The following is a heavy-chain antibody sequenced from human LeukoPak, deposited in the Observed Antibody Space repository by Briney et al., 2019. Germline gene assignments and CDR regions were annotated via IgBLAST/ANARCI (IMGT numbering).Heavy chain of an antibody. J-gene: IGHJ4*02. CDR1: GVSISSGGYY. V-gene: IGHV4-31*11. D-gene: IGHD4-23*01. CDR3: ARETGNSAFDY. Sequence: SETLSLTCAVSGVSISSGGYYWSWIRQHPGKGLEWIGHIYYSGSTYYNPSLKSRVTISVDTSKNQFSLKLSSVTAADTAVYYCARETGNSAFDYWGQGTLVTVSS. CDR2: IYYSGST.